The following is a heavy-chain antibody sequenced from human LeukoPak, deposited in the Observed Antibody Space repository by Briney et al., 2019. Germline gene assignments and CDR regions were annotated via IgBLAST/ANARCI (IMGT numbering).Heavy chain of an antibody. CDR3: ARDRGYCSSTSCGKGTGWFDP. CDR2: INPNSGGT. J-gene: IGHJ5*02. V-gene: IGHV1-2*02. D-gene: IGHD2-2*01. Sequence: GASVKVSCKASGYTFTGYYMHWVRQAPGQGLEWMGWINPNSGGTNYAQKFQGRVTMTRDTSISTAYMELSRLRSDDTAVYCCARDRGYCSSTSCGKGTGWFDPWGQGTLVTVSS. CDR1: GYTFTGYY.